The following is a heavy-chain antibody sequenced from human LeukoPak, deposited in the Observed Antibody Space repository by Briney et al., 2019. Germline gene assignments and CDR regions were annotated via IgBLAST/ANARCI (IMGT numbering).Heavy chain of an antibody. CDR3: ARANDGDYEDAFDI. D-gene: IGHD4-17*01. J-gene: IGHJ3*02. CDR2: ISSSGSTI. Sequence: PGGSLRLSCAASGFTFSDYYMSWIRQAPGKGLEWVSYISSSGSTIYYADSVKGRFTISRDNAKNSLYLQMNSLRAEDTAVYYCARANDGDYEDAFDIWGQGTMVTVSS. CDR1: GFTFSDYY. V-gene: IGHV3-11*01.